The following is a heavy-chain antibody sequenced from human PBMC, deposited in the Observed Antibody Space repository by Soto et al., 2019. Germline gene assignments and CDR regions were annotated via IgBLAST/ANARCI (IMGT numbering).Heavy chain of an antibody. CDR1: GGSISSNY. Sequence: LSLTCTVSGGSISSNYWTWIRQPPGKGLEWIGYVYNSGSTNYNPSLKSRVTISEDTSKSQFSLKVNSMTAADTAVYYCARYRREAVAGYTLDNWGQGXLVTVSS. J-gene: IGHJ4*02. D-gene: IGHD6-13*01. CDR2: VYNSGST. V-gene: IGHV4-59*01. CDR3: ARYRREAVAGYTLDN.